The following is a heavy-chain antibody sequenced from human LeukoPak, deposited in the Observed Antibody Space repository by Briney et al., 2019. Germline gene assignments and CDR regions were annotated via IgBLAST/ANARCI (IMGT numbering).Heavy chain of an antibody. J-gene: IGHJ4*02. CDR3: ARGKVVEMATMIPFDY. V-gene: IGHV4-34*01. Sequence: TSETLSLTCTVSGGSISSYYWSWIRQPPGKGLEWIGEINHSGSTNYNPSLKSRVTISVDTSKNQFSLKLSSVTAADTAVYYCARGKVVEMATMIPFDYWGQGTLVTVSS. CDR1: GGSISSYY. D-gene: IGHD5-24*01. CDR2: INHSGST.